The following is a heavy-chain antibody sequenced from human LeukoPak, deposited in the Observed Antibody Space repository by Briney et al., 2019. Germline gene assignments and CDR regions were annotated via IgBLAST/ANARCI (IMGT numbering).Heavy chain of an antibody. J-gene: IGHJ4*02. V-gene: IGHV4-59*01. Sequence: SETLSLTCTVSGGSISSYYWSWIRQHPGKGLEWIGYIYYSGSTNYNPSLKSRVTISVDTSKNQFSLKLSSVTAADTAVYYCARVERITFGGVIVYYFDYWGQGTLVTVSS. CDR1: GGSISSYY. CDR2: IYYSGST. CDR3: ARVERITFGGVIVYYFDY. D-gene: IGHD3-16*02.